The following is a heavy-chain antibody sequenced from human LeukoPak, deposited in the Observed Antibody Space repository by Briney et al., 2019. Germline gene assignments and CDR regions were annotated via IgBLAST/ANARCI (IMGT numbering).Heavy chain of an antibody. J-gene: IGHJ6*03. CDR2: VHYSGSI. D-gene: IGHD2-15*01. CDR1: GGSFSGYY. V-gene: IGHV4-34*01. CDR3: ARSFKCCHSYYYYDYMDV. Sequence: SETLSLTCAVFGGSFSGYYWSWVRQPPGKGREWIGEVHYSGSINYNPSLESRVTISVDASKNQFSLKLSSVTAADTAVYYCARSFKCCHSYYYYDYMDVWGKGTTVTVSS.